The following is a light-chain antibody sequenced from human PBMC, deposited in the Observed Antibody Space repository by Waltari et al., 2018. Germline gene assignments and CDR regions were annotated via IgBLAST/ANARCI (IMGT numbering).Light chain of an antibody. CDR1: TSDAGGYNS. CDR2: DVS. CDR3: GSYTGSTTWV. V-gene: IGLV2-14*04. Sequence: SITISCTGATSDAGGYNSVSWYQQRPGKAPKLLIFDVSNRPSGVSNRFSGSKSGNTASLTISGLQAEDEAAYYCGSYTGSTTWVFGGGTKLTVL. J-gene: IGLJ3*02.